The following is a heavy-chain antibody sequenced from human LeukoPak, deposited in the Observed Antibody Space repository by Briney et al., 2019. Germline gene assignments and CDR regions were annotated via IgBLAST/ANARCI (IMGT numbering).Heavy chain of an antibody. D-gene: IGHD2-2*01. V-gene: IGHV4-34*01. CDR3: ARGSGQLNYYYYYYMDV. CDR1: GGSFSGYY. Sequence: PSETLSLTCAVYGGSFSGYYWSWIRQPPGKGLEWIGEINHSGSTNYKPSRKSLVTISVATSKNQFSLKLSSVTAADTAVYYCARGSGQLNYYYYYYMDVWGKGTTVTVSS. J-gene: IGHJ6*03. CDR2: INHSGST.